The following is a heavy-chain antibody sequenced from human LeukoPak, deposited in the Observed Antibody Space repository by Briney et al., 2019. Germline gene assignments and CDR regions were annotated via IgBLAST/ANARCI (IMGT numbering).Heavy chain of an antibody. D-gene: IGHD3-10*01. J-gene: IGHJ3*02. Sequence: TSETLSLTCTVSGGSVSSGSYYWSWIRQPPGKGLEWIGYIYYSGSTNYNPSLKSRVTISVDTSKNQFSLKLSSVTAADTAVYYCAKGNRGLLWFGESMLGAFDIWGQGTMVTVSS. CDR2: IYYSGST. CDR1: GGSVSSGSYY. V-gene: IGHV4-61*01. CDR3: AKGNRGLLWFGESMLGAFDI.